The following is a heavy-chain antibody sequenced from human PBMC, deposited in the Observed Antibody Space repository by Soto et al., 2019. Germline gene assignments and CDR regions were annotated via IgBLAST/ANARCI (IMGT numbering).Heavy chain of an antibody. CDR2: IWYDGSNK. D-gene: IGHD3-9*01. CDR3: ARVRAWLSVSDYYGMDV. J-gene: IGHJ6*02. Sequence: TGGSLRLSCAASGFTFSSYGMHWVRQAPGKGLEWVAVIWYDGSNKYYADSVKGRFTISRDNSKNTLYPQMNSLRAEDTAVYYCARVRAWLSVSDYYGMDVWGQGTTVTVSS. CDR1: GFTFSSYG. V-gene: IGHV3-33*01.